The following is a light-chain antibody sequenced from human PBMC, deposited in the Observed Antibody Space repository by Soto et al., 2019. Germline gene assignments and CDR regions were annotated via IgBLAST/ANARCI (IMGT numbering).Light chain of an antibody. V-gene: IGKV3-20*01. CDR3: QQYSNSPLT. Sequence: EIVLTQSPDTLSLSPGQRATLSCRASQSVRSDYFAWYQQKPGQAPRVIIFGVSTRATGVPDRFSGSGSGTDFILTISRLEPEDFALYYCQQYSNSPLTFGGGTKVEIK. J-gene: IGKJ4*01. CDR1: QSVRSDY. CDR2: GVS.